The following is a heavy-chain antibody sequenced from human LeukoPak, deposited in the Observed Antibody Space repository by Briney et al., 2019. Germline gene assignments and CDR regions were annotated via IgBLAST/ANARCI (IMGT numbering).Heavy chain of an antibody. Sequence: PSDTLSLTCAVYDVSFIGYYWSWIRQPPGKGLDWIGESKHSGSTNYNPSLKSRVTISVDTSKNQFSLKLSSVTAADTAVYYCARRSGYDYRFRYFDYWGQGTLVTVSS. D-gene: IGHD5-12*01. CDR2: SKHSGST. V-gene: IGHV4-34*01. J-gene: IGHJ4*02. CDR3: ARRSGYDYRFRYFDY. CDR1: DVSFIGYY.